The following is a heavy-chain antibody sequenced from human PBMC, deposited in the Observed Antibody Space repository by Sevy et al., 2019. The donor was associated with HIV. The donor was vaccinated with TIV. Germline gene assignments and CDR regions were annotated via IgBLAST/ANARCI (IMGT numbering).Heavy chain of an antibody. CDR2: ISYDGSNK. Sequence: GGSLRLSCAASGLTFSSYAMHWVRQAPGKGLEWVAVISYDGSNKYYADSVKGRFTISRDNSKNTLYLQMNSLRAEDTAVYYCARVLSCSGGSCYHLDYWGQGTLVTVSS. V-gene: IGHV3-30*04. J-gene: IGHJ4*02. D-gene: IGHD2-15*01. CDR1: GLTFSSYA. CDR3: ARVLSCSGGSCYHLDY.